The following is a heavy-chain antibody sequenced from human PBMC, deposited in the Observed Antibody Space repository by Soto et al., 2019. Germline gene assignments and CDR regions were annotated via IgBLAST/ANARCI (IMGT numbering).Heavy chain of an antibody. CDR1: GYPVTAYY. V-gene: IGHV1-2*04. J-gene: IGHJ3*02. CDR3: ERGRGVGVTGSAGFER. D-gene: IGHD3-10*01. Sequence: QLHLVQSGAVVKKPGASVTVSCSASGYPVTAYYMHWVRQAPGRGLEWMGGINPATGTAQSKQTCPDWAQTSRDTATSTGYMELSALYSEVTGVVYCERGRGVGVTGSAGFERWGQGTLVTVSS. CDR2: INPATGTA.